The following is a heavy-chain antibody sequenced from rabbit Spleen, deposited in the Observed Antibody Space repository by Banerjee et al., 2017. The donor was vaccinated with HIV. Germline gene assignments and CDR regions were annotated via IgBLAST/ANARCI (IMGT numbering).Heavy chain of an antibody. CDR2: AYAGSSGST. CDR1: GFSFNSGYD. Sequence: QSLEESGGGLVQPEGSLTLACKASGFSFNSGYDMCWVRQAPGKGLEWVACAYAGSSGSTYSATWAKGRFTISKTSSTTVTLQMTSLTAADTATYFCAGVNDYGNVDLWGPGTLVTVS. D-gene: IGHD2-1*01. J-gene: IGHJ4*01. V-gene: IGHV1S40*01. CDR3: AGVNDYGNVDL.